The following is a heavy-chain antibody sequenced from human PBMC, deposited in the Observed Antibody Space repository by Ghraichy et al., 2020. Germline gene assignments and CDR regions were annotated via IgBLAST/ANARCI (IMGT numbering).Heavy chain of an antibody. CDR3: ARDLVGAPGAFDY. V-gene: IGHV3-30*04. Sequence: GGSLRLTCAASGFTFSSYAMHWVRQAPGKGLEWVAVISYDGSNKYYADSVKGRFTISRDNSKNTLYLQMNSLRAEDTAVYYCARDLVGAPGAFDYWGQGTLVTVSS. CDR1: GFTFSSYA. D-gene: IGHD1-26*01. J-gene: IGHJ4*02. CDR2: ISYDGSNK.